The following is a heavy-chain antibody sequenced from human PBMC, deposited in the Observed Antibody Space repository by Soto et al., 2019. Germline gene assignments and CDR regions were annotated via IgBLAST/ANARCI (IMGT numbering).Heavy chain of an antibody. CDR1: GFTFSSYD. Sequence: EVQLVESGGGLVQPGGSLRLSCAASGFTFSSYDMHWVRQATGKGLEWDSVIGTAGDTYYPGSVKGRFTISRENAKTSLSLQLNSMTSGHTAVYYCVRARHYGDLDYWGQRTLVTDSS. CDR3: VRARHYGDLDY. V-gene: IGHV3-13*01. J-gene: IGHJ4*02. CDR2: IGTAGDT. D-gene: IGHD4-17*01.